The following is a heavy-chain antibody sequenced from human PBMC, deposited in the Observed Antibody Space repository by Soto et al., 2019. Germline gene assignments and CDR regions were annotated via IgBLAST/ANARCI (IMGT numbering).Heavy chain of an antibody. V-gene: IGHV5-51*01. Sequence: GESLKISCRGSGYDFNTNWFGWVRQLPGRGLEWVGIMYPGDSDTRYNPSLQGHVTLSVDVTVSTAFLQWRSLETSDTGMYFCARLPRDCNKTSCYYANHWGQGTQVTVSS. CDR1: GYDFNTNW. J-gene: IGHJ5*02. CDR3: ARLPRDCNKTSCYYANH. D-gene: IGHD3-3*01. CDR2: MYPGDSDT.